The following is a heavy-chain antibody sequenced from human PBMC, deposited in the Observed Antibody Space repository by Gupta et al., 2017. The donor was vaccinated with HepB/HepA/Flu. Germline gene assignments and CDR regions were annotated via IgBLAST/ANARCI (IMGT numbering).Heavy chain of an antibody. J-gene: IGHJ5*02. CDR3: AKSTIDSSGWYNWFDP. V-gene: IGHV3-30*18. D-gene: IGHD6-19*01. CDR2: ISYDGSNK. CDR1: GFTFSSYG. Sequence: QVQLVESGGGVVQPGRSLRLSCAASGFTFSSYGMHWVRQAPGKGLEWVAVISYDGSNKYYADSVKGRFTISRDNSKNTLYLQMNSLRAEDTAVYYCAKSTIDSSGWYNWFDPWGQGTLVTVSS.